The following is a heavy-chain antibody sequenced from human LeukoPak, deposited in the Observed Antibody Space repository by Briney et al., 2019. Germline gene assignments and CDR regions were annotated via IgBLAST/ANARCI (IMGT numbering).Heavy chain of an antibody. V-gene: IGHV4-39*01. CDR1: GGSISSSSYY. J-gene: IGHJ4*02. CDR2: IYYSGST. CDR3: ASSGWYLLPGVY. D-gene: IGHD6-19*01. Sequence: PSETLSLTCTVSGGSISSSSYYWGWIRQPPGKGLEWIGSIYYSGSTYYNPSLKSRVTISVDTSKNQFSLKLSSVTAADTAVYYCASSGWYLLPGVYWGQGTLVTVSS.